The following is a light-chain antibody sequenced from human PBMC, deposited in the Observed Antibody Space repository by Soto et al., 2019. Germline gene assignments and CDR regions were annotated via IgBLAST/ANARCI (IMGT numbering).Light chain of an antibody. V-gene: IGLV1-44*01. CDR1: SSNIGSHT. J-gene: IGLJ2*01. CDR2: SNT. Sequence: QLVLTQPPSASGTPGQTIAISCSGGSSNIGSHTVNWYQQLPGTAPRLLIYSNTQRPSGVPDRFSGSKSGTSASLAISGLQSEYEGDYYCAAWDDSLNGVVLGGGTKLTVL. CDR3: AAWDDSLNGVV.